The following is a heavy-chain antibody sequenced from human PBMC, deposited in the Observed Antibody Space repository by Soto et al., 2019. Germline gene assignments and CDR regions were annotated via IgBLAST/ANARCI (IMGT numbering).Heavy chain of an antibody. CDR1: GDSVSSVTAT. Sequence: QVDLQQSGPGLVKASHTISLMCDISGDSVSSVTATWRWIRQSPSRVLEWLGRTYYRSKWYNDYSVSRKSRIALTPGTSKNQLPMRLSAVTPEDTAVYFSARDRSGFHWYFDVWGSGTLFTVSS. CDR3: ARDRSGFHWYFDV. V-gene: IGHV6-1*01. D-gene: IGHD6-19*01. CDR2: TYYRSKWYN. J-gene: IGHJ2*01.